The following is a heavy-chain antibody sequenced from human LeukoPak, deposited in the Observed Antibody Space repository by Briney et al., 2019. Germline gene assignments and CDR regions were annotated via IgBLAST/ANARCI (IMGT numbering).Heavy chain of an antibody. V-gene: IGHV3-23*01. CDR2: ISGSNNYT. J-gene: IGHJ4*02. D-gene: IGHD6-13*01. CDR1: GLSFNDYS. CDR3: AKLAAAGFPYYFDY. Sequence: PGGSLRLSCVVSGLSFNDYSMSWVRQAPGKGLQWLSSISGSNNYTDYADAVKGRFTISRDNSKNTLYLQMNSLRAEDTAVYYCAKLAAAGFPYYFDYWGQGTLVTVSS.